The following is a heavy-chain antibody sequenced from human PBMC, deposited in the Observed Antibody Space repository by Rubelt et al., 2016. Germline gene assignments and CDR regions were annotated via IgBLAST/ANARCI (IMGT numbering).Heavy chain of an antibody. CDR2: IYYSGST. J-gene: IGHJ4*02. CDR1: GGSFSAYY. D-gene: IGHD6-19*01. Sequence: QVQLQQWGAGLLKPSETLSLTCAVYGGSFSAYYWVWIRQPPGKGLEWIGSIYYSGSTYYNPSLKSRTTISVDTSKNQFSRNPRVVTAADTAVYYCARGRVSSGWYRDYWGQGTLGIVSS. CDR3: ARGRVSSGWYRDY. V-gene: IGHV4-34*11.